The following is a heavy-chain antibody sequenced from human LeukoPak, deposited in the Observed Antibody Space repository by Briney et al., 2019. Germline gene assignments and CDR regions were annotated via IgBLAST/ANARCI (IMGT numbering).Heavy chain of an antibody. CDR2: MNPNSGNT. Sequence: GASVKVSCKASGYTFTSYDINWMRQATGQGLEWMGWMNPNSGNTGYAQEFQGRVTITRNTSISTAYMELSSLRSEDTAVYYCARVGVIGSPYYYYMDVWGKGTTVTVSS. J-gene: IGHJ6*03. CDR1: GYTFTSYD. V-gene: IGHV1-8*03. CDR3: ARVGVIGSPYYYYMDV. D-gene: IGHD3-22*01.